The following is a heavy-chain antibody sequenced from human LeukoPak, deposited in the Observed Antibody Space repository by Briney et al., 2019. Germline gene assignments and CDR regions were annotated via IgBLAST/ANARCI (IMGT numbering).Heavy chain of an antibody. D-gene: IGHD3-22*01. V-gene: IGHV4-4*02. CDR2: MYLSGAT. CDR3: AGLVGRYSSGLYYYYFDY. CDR1: GDSINSLDL. Sequence: SETLSLTCTVSGDSINSLDLWSWVRQPPGKGLEWIGEMYLSGATHSNPSVKSRVTISIDKSKNQFFLNLSSVTAADTAVYYCAGLVGRYSSGLYYYYFDYWGQGTLVTVSS. J-gene: IGHJ4*02.